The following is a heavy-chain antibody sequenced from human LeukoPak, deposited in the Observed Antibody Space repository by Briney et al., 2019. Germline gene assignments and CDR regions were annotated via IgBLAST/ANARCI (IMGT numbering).Heavy chain of an antibody. CDR1: GFTFSDYY. CDR2: ISSSGSTT. CDR3: ERQQLWLDY. Sequence: KAGGSLRLSCAASGFTFSDYYMTWIRQAPGKGPEWVSYISSSGSTTNYADSVWGRFTISRDNAKNSVFLQMNGLRPEDTAVYYCERQQLWLDYWGQGALVSVSS. J-gene: IGHJ4*02. V-gene: IGHV3-11*01. D-gene: IGHD2-21*01.